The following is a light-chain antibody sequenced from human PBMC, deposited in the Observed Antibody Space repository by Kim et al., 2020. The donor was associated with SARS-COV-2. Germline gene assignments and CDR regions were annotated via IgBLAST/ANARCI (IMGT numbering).Light chain of an antibody. CDR3: HVWDSNAVV. V-gene: IGLV3-9*01. J-gene: IGLJ2*01. CDR1: NIGTKN. Sequence: SVARGQAARITGGPNNIGTKNVHCYQQKAGQAPVLVIYRDRNRPSGIPERFSGSNPGNTATLTISRAQAGDEADYYCHVWDSNAVVFGGGTQLTVL. CDR2: RDR.